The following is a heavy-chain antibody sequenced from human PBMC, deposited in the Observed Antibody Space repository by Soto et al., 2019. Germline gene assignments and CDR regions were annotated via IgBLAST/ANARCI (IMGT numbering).Heavy chain of an antibody. CDR2: IGNTGGST. Sequence: AGSLRLSCAASEFTFSSFAIIWVRQAPGKGQEWVSGIGNTGGSTYYPDSVKGRFIVSRDNSKNTLYLQMSSLRAEDTAVYYCARGGTGYFTWDYSYALDVWGQGTTVTVS. CDR1: EFTFSSFA. CDR3: ARGGTGYFTWDYSYALDV. J-gene: IGHJ6*02. V-gene: IGHV3-23*01. D-gene: IGHD3-3*01.